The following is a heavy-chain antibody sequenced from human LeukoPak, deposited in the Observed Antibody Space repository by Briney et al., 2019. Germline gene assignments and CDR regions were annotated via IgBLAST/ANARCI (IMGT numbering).Heavy chain of an antibody. CDR3: ARGGWYYDRSGAFDI. V-gene: IGHV3-33*01. Sequence: GGSLRLSCAASGFTFSSYGMHWVRQAPGKGLEWVAVIWYDGSIKYYADSVKGRFTISRDNSKNTLYLQMNSLRAEDTAVYYCARGGWYYDRSGAFDIWGQGTMVTVSS. J-gene: IGHJ3*02. D-gene: IGHD6-19*01. CDR2: IWYDGSIK. CDR1: GFTFSSYG.